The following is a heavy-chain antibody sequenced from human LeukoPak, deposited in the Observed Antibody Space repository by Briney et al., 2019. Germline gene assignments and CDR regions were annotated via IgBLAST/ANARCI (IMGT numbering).Heavy chain of an antibody. CDR3: ARDYADYVGYFFFDY. CDR2: ISGGGGTT. Sequence: PGGSLRLSCAASGCTFNNYAMNWVRQAPGKGLEWVGSISGGGGTTYYADSAKGRFTISRDNSQNTLYLQMNSLRAEDTAVYYCARDYADYVGYFFFDYWGQGTLVTVSS. D-gene: IGHD4-17*01. J-gene: IGHJ4*02. V-gene: IGHV3-23*01. CDR1: GCTFNNYA.